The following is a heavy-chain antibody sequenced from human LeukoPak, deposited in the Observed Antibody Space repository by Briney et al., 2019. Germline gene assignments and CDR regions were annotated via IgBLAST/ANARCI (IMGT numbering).Heavy chain of an antibody. Sequence: PSETLSLTCTVSGGSFSGYYWSWIQQPPGEGLEWIGFIYTSGSPSYNPSLKSRVTISIDTSKNQFSLKLSSVTAADTAVYYCARQAPSASYSYDYWGQGTLVTVSS. V-gene: IGHV4-4*09. CDR1: GGSFSGYY. D-gene: IGHD1-26*01. CDR3: ARQAPSASYSYDY. CDR2: IYTSGSP. J-gene: IGHJ4*02.